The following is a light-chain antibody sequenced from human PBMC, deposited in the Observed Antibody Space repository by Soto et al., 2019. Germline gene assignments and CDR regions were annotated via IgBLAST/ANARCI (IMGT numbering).Light chain of an antibody. Sequence: EIVLTQSPDTLSLSPGERATLSCRASQSVGNNYLAWYQQKPGQAPRLLIYDASSRATGVPDRFSGRGSGTAFTLTIARLEVEDFAVYYCQQCSTSPRTFGQGTKVEIK. CDR2: DAS. V-gene: IGKV3-20*01. J-gene: IGKJ1*01. CDR3: QQCSTSPRT. CDR1: QSVGNNY.